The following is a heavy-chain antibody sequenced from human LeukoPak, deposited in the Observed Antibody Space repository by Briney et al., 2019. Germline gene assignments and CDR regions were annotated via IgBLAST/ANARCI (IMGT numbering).Heavy chain of an antibody. J-gene: IGHJ4*02. Sequence: SETLSLTCVVYGGSFSSYYWSWIRQPPGKGLEWIGYIYYSGSTNYNPSLKSRVTISVDTSKNQFSLKLSSVTAADTAVYYCARGTYYYYGSGSYGPSFDYWGQGTLVTVSS. D-gene: IGHD3-10*01. CDR3: ARGTYYYYGSGSYGPSFDY. CDR2: IYYSGST. CDR1: GGSFSSYY. V-gene: IGHV4-59*01.